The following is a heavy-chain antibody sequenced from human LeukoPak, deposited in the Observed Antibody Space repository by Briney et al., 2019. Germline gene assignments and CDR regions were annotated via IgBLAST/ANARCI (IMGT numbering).Heavy chain of an antibody. D-gene: IGHD5-24*01. CDR1: GFTFSSYS. CDR3: AKEGQEMATIGGAFDI. Sequence: GGSLRLSCAASGFTFSSYSMNWVRQAPGKGLEWVSYISSSSTIYYADSVKGRFTISRDNSKNSLYLQMNSLRTEDTALYYCAKEGQEMATIGGAFDIWGQGTMVTVSS. J-gene: IGHJ3*02. V-gene: IGHV3-48*04. CDR2: ISSSSTI.